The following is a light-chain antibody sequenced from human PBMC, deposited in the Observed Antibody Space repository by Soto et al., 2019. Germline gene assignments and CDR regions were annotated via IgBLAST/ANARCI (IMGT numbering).Light chain of an antibody. CDR1: QSVLYISNNKNY. Sequence: DIVMTQSPDSLAVSLGERATINCKSSQSVLYISNNKNYLAWYQQKPGQPPKLLIYWASTRESGVPDRFSGSGSGTDFTLTISSLQAEDVAVYYCQHSFTFGPGTKVDIK. CDR2: WAS. CDR3: QHSFT. V-gene: IGKV4-1*01. J-gene: IGKJ3*01.